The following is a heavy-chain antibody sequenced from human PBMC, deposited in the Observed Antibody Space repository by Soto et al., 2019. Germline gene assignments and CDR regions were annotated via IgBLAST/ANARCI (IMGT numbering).Heavy chain of an antibody. CDR1: GFTMSTYS. CDR3: SKWSGYGDL. J-gene: IGHJ4*02. D-gene: IGHD5-12*01. Sequence: PXVCLRLSCAASGFTMSTYSVTWVRQAPGKGLEWVSGISVTPGITFYADSVKGRFTISRDSSNNAVYLQMNSLRAEDTAMYFCSKWSGYGDLWGQGTLVTV. V-gene: IGHV3-23*01. CDR2: ISVTPGIT.